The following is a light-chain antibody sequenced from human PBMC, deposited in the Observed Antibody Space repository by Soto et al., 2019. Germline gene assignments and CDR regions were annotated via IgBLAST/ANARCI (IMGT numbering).Light chain of an antibody. CDR2: GAF. CDR3: QQYGSTPWT. J-gene: IGKJ1*01. Sequence: EIVLTQSPGTLSLSPGERATLSCRASQSVSSDSLAWYQQKPGQPPRLVIYGAFRRATGIPDRFSGSGSGTDFTLTVSRLEPEDFAVYHCQQYGSTPWTFGQGTKVEIK. CDR1: QSVSSDS. V-gene: IGKV3-20*01.